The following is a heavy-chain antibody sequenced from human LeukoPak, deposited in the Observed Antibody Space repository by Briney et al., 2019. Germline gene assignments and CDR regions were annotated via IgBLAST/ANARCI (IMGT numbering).Heavy chain of an antibody. CDR1: EFNFNDAA. D-gene: IGHD5-24*01. V-gene: IGHV3-23*01. J-gene: IGHJ3*01. Sequence: GGSLRLSCAASEFNFNDAAMTWVRQAPGKGLEWVSLIASSGRNTYYTDSVRGRFTISRDNSKNTLSLQMNSLRVEDTAMYCCAKDIQLSAWGLGTMVTVSS. CDR3: AKDIQLSA. CDR2: IASSGRNT.